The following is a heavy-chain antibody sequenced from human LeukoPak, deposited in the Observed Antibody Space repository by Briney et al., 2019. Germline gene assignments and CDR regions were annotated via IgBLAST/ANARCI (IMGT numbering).Heavy chain of an antibody. J-gene: IGHJ4*02. CDR2: FDPEDGET. V-gene: IGHV1-24*01. CDR3: ATDPGVRQLWLRLFDY. Sequence: ASVKVSCKVSGYTLTELSMHWVRQAPGKGLEWMGGFDPEDGETIYAQKFQGRVTMTEDTSTDTAYMELSSLRSEDTAVYYCATDPGVRQLWLRLFDYWGQGTLVTVSS. D-gene: IGHD5-18*01. CDR1: GYTLTELS.